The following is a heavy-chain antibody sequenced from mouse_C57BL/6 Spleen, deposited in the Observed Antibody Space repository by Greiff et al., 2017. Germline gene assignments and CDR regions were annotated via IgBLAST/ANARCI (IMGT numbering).Heavy chain of an antibody. CDR3: ARGHGHYFDY. V-gene: IGHV1-63*01. J-gene: IGHJ2*01. CDR2: IYPGGGYT. Sequence: QVQLKESGAELVRPGTSVKMSCKASGYTFTNYWIGWAKQRPGHGLEWIGDIYPGGGYTNYNEKFKGKATLTADKSSSTAYMQFSSLTSEDSAIYYCARGHGHYFDYWGQGTTLTVSS. D-gene: IGHD1-1*01. CDR1: GYTFTNYW.